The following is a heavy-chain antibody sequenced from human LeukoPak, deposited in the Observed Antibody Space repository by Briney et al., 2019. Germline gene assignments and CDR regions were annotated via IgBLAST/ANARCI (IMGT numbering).Heavy chain of an antibody. Sequence: SVKVSCKASGGTFSSYAISWVRQAPGQGLEWMGGIIPIFGTANYAQKFQGRVTITTDESTSTAYMELSSLRSEDTAVYYCARTAVTTYYYYYYGMDVWGQGTTVTVSS. V-gene: IGHV1-69*05. CDR1: GGTFSSYA. D-gene: IGHD4-17*01. CDR2: IIPIFGTA. J-gene: IGHJ6*02. CDR3: ARTAVTTYYYYYYGMDV.